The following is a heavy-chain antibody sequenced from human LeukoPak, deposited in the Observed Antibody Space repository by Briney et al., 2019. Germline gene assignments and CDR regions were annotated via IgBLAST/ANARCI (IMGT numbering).Heavy chain of an antibody. CDR1: GYTFTSYY. Sequence: GASVKVSCKASGYTFTSYYMHWVRQAPGQGLEWMGIINPSGGSTSYAQKFQGRVTMTRDMSTSTVYMELSSLRSEDTAVYCCASSEGYYDSRGYPNYWGQGTLVTVSS. CDR3: ASSEGYYDSRGYPNY. D-gene: IGHD3-22*01. J-gene: IGHJ4*02. CDR2: INPSGGST. V-gene: IGHV1-46*01.